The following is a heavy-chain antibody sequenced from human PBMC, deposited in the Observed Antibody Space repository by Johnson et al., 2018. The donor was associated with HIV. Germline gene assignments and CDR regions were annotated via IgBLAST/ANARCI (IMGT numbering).Heavy chain of an antibody. CDR1: GFTVSSNY. CDR2: IYSGGST. Sequence: VQLVESGGGLVQPGGSLRLSCAASGFTVSSNYMSWVRQAPGKGLEWVSEIYSGGSTYYADSVKGRFTISRDNAKNSLYLQMNSLRAEDTALYYCARDFYAVGATPFIGSAFDIWGQGTMVTVSS. CDR3: ARDFYAVGATPFIGSAFDI. D-gene: IGHD1-26*01. J-gene: IGHJ3*02. V-gene: IGHV3-66*01.